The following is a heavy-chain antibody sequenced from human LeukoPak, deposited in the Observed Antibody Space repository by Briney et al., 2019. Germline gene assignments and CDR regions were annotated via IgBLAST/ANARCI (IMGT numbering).Heavy chain of an antibody. V-gene: IGHV1-2*02. Sequence: GASVKVSCKASGYTFTAYYMHWVRQAPGQGLEWMGWINPNSGDTNYAQKFQGRVTMARDTSINTVYMQLSRLRSDDTAVYYCASGEGSSGWYFEYWGQGTLVTVSS. CDR3: ASGEGSSGWYFEY. CDR2: INPNSGDT. D-gene: IGHD6-19*01. J-gene: IGHJ4*02. CDR1: GYTFTAYY.